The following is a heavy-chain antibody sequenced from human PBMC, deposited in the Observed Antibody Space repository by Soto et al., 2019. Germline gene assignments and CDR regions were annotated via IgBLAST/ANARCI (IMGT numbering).Heavy chain of an antibody. Sequence: PSETLSLTCAVSGYFISSGYYWGWIRQPPGKGLEWIGSMFHSGSTYYNPSLKSRVTMSVDTSKNQFSLKLSSVTAADTAVYYCARGHIVVVPTVGWFDPWGQGTLVTVSS. V-gene: IGHV4-38-2*01. D-gene: IGHD2-2*01. J-gene: IGHJ5*02. CDR2: MFHSGST. CDR1: GYFISSGYY. CDR3: ARGHIVVVPTVGWFDP.